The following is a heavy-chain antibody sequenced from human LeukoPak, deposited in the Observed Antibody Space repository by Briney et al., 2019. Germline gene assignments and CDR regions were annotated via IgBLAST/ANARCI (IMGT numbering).Heavy chain of an antibody. V-gene: IGHV4-59*12. J-gene: IGHJ3*02. CDR1: GGSISSYY. CDR2: IHYTGST. D-gene: IGHD3-9*01. CDR3: ARDYDILTGYYGDDAFDI. Sequence: SSETLSLTCTVSGGSISSYYWSWIRQSPGKGLECIGYIHYTGSTNYNPSLKSRVTISVDTSKNQFSLKLSSVTAADTAVYYCARDYDILTGYYGDDAFDIWGQGTMVTVSS.